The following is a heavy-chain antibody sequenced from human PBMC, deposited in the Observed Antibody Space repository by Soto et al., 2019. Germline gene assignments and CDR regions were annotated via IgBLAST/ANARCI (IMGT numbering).Heavy chain of an antibody. CDR1: GYTFTGYY. Sequence: GASVKVSCKASGYTFTGYYMHWVRQAPGQGLEWMGWINPNSGGTNYAQKFQGRVTMTRDTSISTAYMELSRLRSDDTAVYYCARAGPYDSSGYYYGGGGGAFDIWGQGTMVTVSS. CDR3: ARAGPYDSSGYYYGGGGGAFDI. D-gene: IGHD3-22*01. CDR2: INPNSGGT. V-gene: IGHV1-2*02. J-gene: IGHJ3*02.